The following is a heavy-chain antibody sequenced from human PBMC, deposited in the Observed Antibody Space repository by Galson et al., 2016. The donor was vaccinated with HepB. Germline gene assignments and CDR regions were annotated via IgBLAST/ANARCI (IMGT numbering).Heavy chain of an antibody. D-gene: IGHD3-3*01. J-gene: IGHJ4*02. CDR3: AAGYYDFWSGNFDY. Sequence: SVKVSCKASGGTLTSYGITWVRQAPGQGLEWMGGIIPIFGTTNSAQKFQGRVTITADESTTTAYLELSSLRSEDTAVYYCAAGYYDFWSGNFDYWGQGTLVTVSS. V-gene: IGHV1-69*13. CDR1: GGTLTSYG. CDR2: IIPIFGTT.